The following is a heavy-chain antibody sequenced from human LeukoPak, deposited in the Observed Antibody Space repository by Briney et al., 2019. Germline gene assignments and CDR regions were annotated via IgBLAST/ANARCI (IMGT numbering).Heavy chain of an antibody. J-gene: IGHJ4*02. D-gene: IGHD3-16*01. CDR2: ISGSGGNI. CDR3: ASGGVVYGACCDF. CDR1: GITLSHYA. Sequence: GGSLRLSCEASGITLSHYAMSWVRQAPGKGLEWVSAISGSGGNIYHADFVKGRFTISRDNHKNTLYLQMNSLGVEDTAVYYCASGGVVYGACCDFWGQGTLVTVSS. V-gene: IGHV3-23*01.